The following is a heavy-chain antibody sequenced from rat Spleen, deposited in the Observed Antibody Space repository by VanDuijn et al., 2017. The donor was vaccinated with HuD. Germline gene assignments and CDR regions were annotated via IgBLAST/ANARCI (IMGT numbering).Heavy chain of an antibody. CDR1: GFTYSNYV. CDR3: AKDMGRSIYFVC. CDR2: ISTGGGNT. J-gene: IGHJ2*01. V-gene: IGHV5S13*01. Sequence: EVQLVESGGGLVQPGRSLKLSCAASGFTYSNYVMAWVRQAPTKGLEWVASISTGGGNTYYRDSVKGRFTISRDNAKNTLYLQMDSLRSEDTATYYCAKDMGRSIYFVCWGHGVMGPVSS. D-gene: IGHD1-11*01.